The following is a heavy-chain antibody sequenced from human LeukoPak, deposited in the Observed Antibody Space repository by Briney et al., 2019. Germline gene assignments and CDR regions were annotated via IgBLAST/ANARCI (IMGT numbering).Heavy chain of an antibody. V-gene: IGHV4-34*01. CDR3: ARGLDRSKTGY. D-gene: IGHD4-11*01. CDR1: SGPFSGGY. CDR2: ISHSEGT. Sequence: PSETLSLTCAVYSGPFSGGYWSWIRQPPGKGLDWIGEISHSEGTNYNPSLKSRVTISVDTSKNQFSLKLTSVTAADTAVYYCARGLDRSKTGYWGQGSLVTVSS. J-gene: IGHJ4*02.